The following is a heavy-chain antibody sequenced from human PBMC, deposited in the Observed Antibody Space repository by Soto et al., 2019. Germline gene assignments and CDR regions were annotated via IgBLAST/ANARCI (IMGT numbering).Heavy chain of an antibody. CDR3: ARVFPCRADSCYSAFDY. J-gene: IGHJ4*02. CDR1: GFTFSDHY. D-gene: IGHD2-15*01. V-gene: IGHV3-72*01. Sequence: EVQLVESGGGLVQPGGSLRLSCAASGFTFSDHYMDWVRQAPGKGLEWVARSRSKASGHTKEYAASVKGRFTISRDDSKNSLYLQMNSLNTYDTAVYYWARVFPCRADSCYSAFDYWGQGTLVTVSS. CDR2: SRSKASGHTK.